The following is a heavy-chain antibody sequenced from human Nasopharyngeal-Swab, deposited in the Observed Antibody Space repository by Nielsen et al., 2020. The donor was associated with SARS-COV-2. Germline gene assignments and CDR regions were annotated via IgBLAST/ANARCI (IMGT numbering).Heavy chain of an antibody. D-gene: IGHD5-18*01. CDR3: AKGGYGYGYYYYYMDV. V-gene: IGHV3-30*18. J-gene: IGHJ6*03. Sequence: VRQAPGKGLEWVAVISYDGSNKYYADSVKGRFTISRDNSKNTLYLQMNSLRAEDTAVYYCAKGGYGYGYYYYYMDVWGKGTTVTVSS. CDR2: ISYDGSNK.